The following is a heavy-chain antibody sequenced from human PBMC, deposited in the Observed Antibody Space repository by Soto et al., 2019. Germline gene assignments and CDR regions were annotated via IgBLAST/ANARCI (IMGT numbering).Heavy chain of an antibody. CDR1: GGSISSYY. CDR3: ARRELFWFDP. Sequence: SETLSLTCTVSGGSISSYYWSWIRQPPGKGLEWIGYIYYSGSTNYNPSLKSRVTISVDTSKNQFSLKLSSVTAADTAAYYCARRELFWFDPWGQGTLVTVSS. V-gene: IGHV4-59*01. CDR2: IYYSGST. D-gene: IGHD3-10*01. J-gene: IGHJ5*02.